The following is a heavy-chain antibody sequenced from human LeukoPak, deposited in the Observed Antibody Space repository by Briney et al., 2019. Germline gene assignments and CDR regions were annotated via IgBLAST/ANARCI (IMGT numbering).Heavy chain of an antibody. CDR2: IRYDGSNK. D-gene: IGHD6-19*01. V-gene: IGHV3-30*02. CDR1: GFTFSSYG. J-gene: IGHJ4*02. Sequence: GGSLRLSCAASGFTFSSYGMRWVRQAPGKGLEWVAFIRYDGSNKYYADSVKGRFTISRDNSKNTLYLQMNSLRAEDTAAYYCAKDRYSSGWANRYYFDYWGQGTLVTVSS. CDR3: AKDRYSSGWANRYYFDY.